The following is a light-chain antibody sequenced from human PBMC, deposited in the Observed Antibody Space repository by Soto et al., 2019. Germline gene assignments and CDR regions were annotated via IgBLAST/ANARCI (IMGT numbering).Light chain of an antibody. CDR2: DAS. Sequence: EIVMTQSPATLSVSPGERATLSCRASQSISTNLAWYQQKPGQGPRLLIYDASTRATGIPARFSGSGSGTDFTLNISSLQSEDFAVYYCKQYNNWLKWTFGQGTKVEIK. CDR3: KQYNNWLKWT. CDR1: QSISTN. V-gene: IGKV3-15*01. J-gene: IGKJ1*01.